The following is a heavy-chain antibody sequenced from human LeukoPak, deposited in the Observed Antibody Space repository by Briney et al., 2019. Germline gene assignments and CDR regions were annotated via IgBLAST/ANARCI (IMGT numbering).Heavy chain of an antibody. Sequence: GGSLRLSCAASGFTFSSYSMNWVRQAPGKGLEWVSSISSSSSYIYYADSVKGRFTISRDNAKNSLYLQMNSLRAEDTAVYYCAREGGGSGWYWFDPWGQGTLVTVSS. CDR1: GFTFSSYS. V-gene: IGHV3-21*01. J-gene: IGHJ5*02. CDR3: AREGGGSGWYWFDP. D-gene: IGHD6-19*01. CDR2: ISSSSSYI.